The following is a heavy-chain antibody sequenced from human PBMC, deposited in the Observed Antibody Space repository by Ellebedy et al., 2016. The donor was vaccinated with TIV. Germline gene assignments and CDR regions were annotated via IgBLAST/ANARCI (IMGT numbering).Heavy chain of an antibody. D-gene: IGHD3-10*01. Sequence: PGGSLRLSCAASGFTFSSNWMSWVRPTPGKGLEWVAYIKQDGSEKYYVDTVKGRFTISRDNAKNSLYLQMNSLRAEDTAVYDCARGRSFNWGQGTLVTVSS. V-gene: IGHV3-7*03. CDR1: GFTFSSNW. CDR3: ARGRSFN. CDR2: IKQDGSEK. J-gene: IGHJ4*02.